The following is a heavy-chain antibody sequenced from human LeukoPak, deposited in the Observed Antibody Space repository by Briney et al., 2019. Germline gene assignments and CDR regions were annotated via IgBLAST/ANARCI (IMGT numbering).Heavy chain of an antibody. J-gene: IGHJ6*03. V-gene: IGHV3-30*02. CDR1: GFTFSDCG. CDR3: AKDQGGNYYDYMDV. Sequence: GGSLRLSCVTSGFTFSDCGMHWVRQAPGKGLEWVAFIWYDGSDKYYADSVKGRFTISRDSSQSALYLQMNSLRPEDTAVYYCAKDQGGNYYDYMDVWGEGTTVTVSS. D-gene: IGHD3-16*01. CDR2: IWYDGSDK.